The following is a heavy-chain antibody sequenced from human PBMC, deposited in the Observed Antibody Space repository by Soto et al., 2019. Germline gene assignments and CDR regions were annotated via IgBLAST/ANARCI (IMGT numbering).Heavy chain of an antibody. CDR2: IYYSRST. Sequence: SETLSLTCTVSGGSISSSSYYWGWIRQPPGKRQEWIGSIYYSRSTYYNTSLKRQVTKSVDTSKNQFSPKLSSVTSADTAVYYCSGSYLNYYYYYGMDVWGQGTTVT. CDR1: GGSISSSSYY. V-gene: IGHV4-39*01. J-gene: IGHJ6*02. D-gene: IGHD3-10*01. CDR3: SGSYLNYYYYYGMDV.